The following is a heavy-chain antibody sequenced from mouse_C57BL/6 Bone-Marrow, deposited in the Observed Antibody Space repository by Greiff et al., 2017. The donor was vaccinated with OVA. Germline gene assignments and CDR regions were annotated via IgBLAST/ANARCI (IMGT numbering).Heavy chain of an antibody. CDR3: AREGYGSSPYWYFDV. CDR1: GFTFSDYG. D-gene: IGHD1-1*01. CDR2: ISSGSSTI. V-gene: IGHV5-17*01. J-gene: IGHJ1*03. Sequence: EVKLMESGGGLVKPGGSLKLSCAASGFTFSDYGMHWVRQAPEKGLEWVAYISSGSSTIYYADTVKGRFTISRDNAKNTLCLQMTSLRSEDTAMYYCAREGYGSSPYWYFDVWGTGTTVTVSS.